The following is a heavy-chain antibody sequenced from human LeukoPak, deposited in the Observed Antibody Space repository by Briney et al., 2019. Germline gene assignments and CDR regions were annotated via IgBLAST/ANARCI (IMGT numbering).Heavy chain of an antibody. D-gene: IGHD6-19*01. J-gene: IGHJ3*02. V-gene: IGHV3-30*18. CDR1: GFTFSSYG. CDR2: ISYDGSNK. CDR3: AKVLKGSGWLFFAFDI. Sequence: GGSLRLSCAASGFTFSSYGMHWVRQAPGKGLEWVAVISYDGSNKYYADSVKGRFTISRDNSKNTLYLQMNSLRAEDTAVYYCAKVLKGSGWLFFAFDIWGQGTMATVSS.